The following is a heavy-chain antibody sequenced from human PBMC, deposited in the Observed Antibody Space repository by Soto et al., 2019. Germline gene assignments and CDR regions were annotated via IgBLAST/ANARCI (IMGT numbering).Heavy chain of an antibody. V-gene: IGHV1-18*01. CDR1: GYTFTSYG. J-gene: IGHJ4*02. Sequence: QVQLVQSGAEVKKPGSSVKVSCKASGYTFTSYGISWVRQAPGQGLEWMGWISAYNGNTKYAQKLQGRVTMTTDTSTSTAYRALRTLRSDDTAVYYCARDAAIRMKDYWGQGTLVTVSS. CDR2: ISAYNGNT. CDR3: ARDAAIRMKDY. D-gene: IGHD2-8*01.